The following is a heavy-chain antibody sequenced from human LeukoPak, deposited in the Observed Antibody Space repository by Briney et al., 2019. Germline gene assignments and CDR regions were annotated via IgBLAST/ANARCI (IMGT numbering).Heavy chain of an antibody. V-gene: IGHV4-39*01. J-gene: IGHJ2*01. CDR2: IYYSGST. CDR1: GGSISSGTYY. CDR3: ARRTYFDL. Sequence: PSETLSLTCIVSGGSISSGTYYWGWIRQPPGKGLEWIGSIYYSGSTYYNPSLKSRVTISVDTSKNQFSLKLSSVTAADTAVYYCARRTYFDLWGRGTLVTVPS.